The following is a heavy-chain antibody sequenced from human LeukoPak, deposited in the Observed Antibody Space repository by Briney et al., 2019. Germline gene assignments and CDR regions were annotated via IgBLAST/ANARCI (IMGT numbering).Heavy chain of an antibody. V-gene: IGHV3-66*01. CDR3: ARGSRYYDILTGYSNGYYFDY. D-gene: IGHD3-9*01. CDR2: IYSGGST. J-gene: IGHJ4*02. CDR1: GFTVSSNY. Sequence: GGSLRLSCAASGFTVSSNYMSWVRQAPGKGLEWVSVIYSGGSTYYADSVKGRFTISRDNSKNTLYLQMNSLRAEDTAVYYCARGSRYYDILTGYSNGYYFDYWGQGTLVTVSS.